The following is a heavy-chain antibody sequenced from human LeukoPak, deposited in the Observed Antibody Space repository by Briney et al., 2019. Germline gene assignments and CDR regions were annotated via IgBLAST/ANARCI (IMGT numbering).Heavy chain of an antibody. V-gene: IGHV4-61*01. CDR3: ARSTYYYGSGRSYGMDV. CDR2: IYYSGST. Sequence: SETLSLTCTVSGGSVSSGSYYWSWIRQPPGKGLEWIGYIYYSGSTNYNPSLKSRVTISVDTSKNQFSLKLSSVTAADTAVYYCARSTYYYGSGRSYGMDVWGQGTTVTVSS. CDR1: GGSVSSGSYY. D-gene: IGHD3-10*01. J-gene: IGHJ6*02.